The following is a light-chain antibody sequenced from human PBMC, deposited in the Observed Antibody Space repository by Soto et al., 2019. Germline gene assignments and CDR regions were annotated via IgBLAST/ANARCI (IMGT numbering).Light chain of an antibody. CDR3: QSYDSSRYV. J-gene: IGLJ1*01. V-gene: IGLV1-40*01. Sequence: QSVLTQPPSVSGAPGQRVTISCTGSSSNIGAGYDVHWYQQLPGTAPKLLIYDNSNRPSGVPDRFSGSKSGTSASLAITGLQAEDEADYYCQSYDSSRYVFGTGTKLTVL. CDR1: SSNIGAGYD. CDR2: DNS.